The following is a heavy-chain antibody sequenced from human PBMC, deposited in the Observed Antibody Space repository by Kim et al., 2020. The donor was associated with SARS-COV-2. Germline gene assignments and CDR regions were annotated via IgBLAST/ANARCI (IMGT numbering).Heavy chain of an antibody. V-gene: IGHV4-31*03. CDR2: IYYSGST. J-gene: IGHJ4*02. Sequence: SETLSLTCTVSGGSISSGGYYWSWIRQHPGKGLEWIGYIYYSGSTYYNPSLKSRVTISVDTSKNQFSLKLSSVTAADTAVYYCAGGRTTIFGVVIAPVDYGGQGTLVTVSS. CDR3: AGGRTTIFGVVIAPVDY. D-gene: IGHD3-3*01. CDR1: GGSISSGGYY.